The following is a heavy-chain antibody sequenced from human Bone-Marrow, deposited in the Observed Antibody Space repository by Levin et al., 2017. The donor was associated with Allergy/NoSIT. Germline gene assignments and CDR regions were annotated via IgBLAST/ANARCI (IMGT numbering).Heavy chain of an antibody. CDR2: IYHSGST. Sequence: PSETLSLTCAVSGGSISSGGYSWSWIRQPPGKGLEWIGYIYHSGSTYYNPSLKSRVTISVDRSKNQFSLKLSSVTAADTAVYYCARGCTNGVCYGFGHYDDGMDVWGQGTTVTVSS. CDR1: GGSISSGGYS. V-gene: IGHV4-30-2*01. D-gene: IGHD2-8*01. CDR3: ARGCTNGVCYGFGHYDDGMDV. J-gene: IGHJ6*02.